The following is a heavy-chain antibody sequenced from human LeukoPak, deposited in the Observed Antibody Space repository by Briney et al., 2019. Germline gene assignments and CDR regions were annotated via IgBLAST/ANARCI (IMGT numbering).Heavy chain of an antibody. Sequence: PSEPLSLTCTVSGGSMSSSSYYWGWIRQPPGKGLEWIGSIYYSGSTYYNPSLKSRVTISVDTSKNQFSLKLSSVTAADTAVYYCARRAYSSLSLDYWGQGTLVTVSS. CDR2: IYYSGST. D-gene: IGHD6-6*01. V-gene: IGHV4-39*01. CDR1: GGSMSSSSYY. J-gene: IGHJ4*02. CDR3: ARRAYSSLSLDY.